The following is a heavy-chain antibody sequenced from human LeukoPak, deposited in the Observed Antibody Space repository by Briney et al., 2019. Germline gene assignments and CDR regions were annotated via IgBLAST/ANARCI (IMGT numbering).Heavy chain of an antibody. J-gene: IGHJ6*03. D-gene: IGHD3-22*01. V-gene: IGHV1-2*02. CDR2: INPNSGGT. Sequence: ASVKVSCKASGYTFTGYYMHWVRQAPGQGREWVGCINPNSGGTNYAQKFQGRVTMTRDTSISTAYMELSRLRSDDTAVYYCARGLIPLLRYYYYYYMDVWGKGTTVTVSS. CDR1: GYTFTGYY. CDR3: ARGLIPLLRYYYYYYMDV.